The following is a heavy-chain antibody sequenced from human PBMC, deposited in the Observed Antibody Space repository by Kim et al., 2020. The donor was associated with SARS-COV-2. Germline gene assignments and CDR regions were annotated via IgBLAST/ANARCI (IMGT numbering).Heavy chain of an antibody. CDR1: GFTFSDFS. CDR3: ARDPHWLDY. Sequence: GGSLRLSCAASGFTFSDFSMNWVRQAPGKGLEWVAYVSHSYSTSYADSVKGRFTISRDNAKNYPYLQMSNLRDDDTAVYYCARDPHWLDYWGQGTLVIVS. V-gene: IGHV3-48*02. CDR2: VSHSYST. J-gene: IGHJ4*02. D-gene: IGHD3-9*01.